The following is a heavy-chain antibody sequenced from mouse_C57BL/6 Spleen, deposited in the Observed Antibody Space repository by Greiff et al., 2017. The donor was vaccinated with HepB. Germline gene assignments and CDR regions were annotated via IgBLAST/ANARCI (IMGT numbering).Heavy chain of an antibody. CDR3: EIRDRGFAY. Sequence: QVQLQQPGAELVKPGASVKLSCKASGYTFTSYWMQWVKQRPGQGLEWIGEIDPSDSNTNYNQKFKGKATLTVDTSSSTAYMQLSSLTSEDSAVYYCEIRDRGFAYWGQGTLVTVSA. J-gene: IGHJ3*01. CDR2: IDPSDSNT. V-gene: IGHV1-50*01. D-gene: IGHD3-3*01. CDR1: GYTFTSYW.